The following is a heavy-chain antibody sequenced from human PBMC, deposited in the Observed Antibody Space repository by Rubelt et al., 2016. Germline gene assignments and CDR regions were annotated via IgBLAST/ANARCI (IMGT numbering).Heavy chain of an antibody. CDR3: ASPSTGVLNWYFDL. CDR1: GGSITNYY. Sequence: QVQLQESGPGLVKPSETLSLTCTVSGGSITNYYGSWIRQPPGKGLEWIGLIYSRGNTYYTPPLKSRATMSVDTSKNQISLMLSSVTAADTAVYYCASPSTGVLNWYFDLWGRGTLVTVSS. V-gene: IGHV4-59*01. J-gene: IGHJ2*01. CDR2: IYSRGNT. D-gene: IGHD7-27*01.